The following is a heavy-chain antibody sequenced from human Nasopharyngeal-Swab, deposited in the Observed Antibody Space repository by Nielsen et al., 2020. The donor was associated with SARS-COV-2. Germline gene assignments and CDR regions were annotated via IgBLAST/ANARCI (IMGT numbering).Heavy chain of an antibody. D-gene: IGHD6-19*01. V-gene: IGHV4-59*08. CDR2: IYYSGST. Sequence: SETLSLTCTVSGCTISSYYWAWIRQPPGKGLEWIGYIYYSGSTNYNPPLKSRVTISVDTSKNQISLKLSSVTAADTAVYYCARQGSGWYPFEYWGQGTLVTVSS. CDR3: ARQGSGWYPFEY. CDR1: GCTISSYY. J-gene: IGHJ4*02.